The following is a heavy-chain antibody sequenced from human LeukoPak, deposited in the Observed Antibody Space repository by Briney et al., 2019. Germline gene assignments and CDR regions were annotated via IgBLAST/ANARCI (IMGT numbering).Heavy chain of an antibody. CDR1: GFTVSSDY. Sequence: GGSLRLSCAASGFTVSSDYMSWVRQAPGKGLEWVSVIYSGGSTYYADSVKGRFTISRDNSKNTLYLQMNSLRAEDTAVYYCARGLSRDSAVVWGQGTLVTVSS. D-gene: IGHD1-26*01. V-gene: IGHV3-53*01. J-gene: IGHJ4*02. CDR3: ARGLSRDSAVV. CDR2: IYSGGST.